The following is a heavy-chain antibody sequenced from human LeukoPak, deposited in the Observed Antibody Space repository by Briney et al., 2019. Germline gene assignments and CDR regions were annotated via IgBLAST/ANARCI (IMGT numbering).Heavy chain of an antibody. CDR3: ARGRPLGANFWVY. CDR2: ISYDGSNK. CDR1: GFTFSSYA. V-gene: IGHV3-30*04. D-gene: IGHD3-16*01. Sequence: PGRSLRLSCAASGFTFSSYAMHWVRQAPGKGLEWVAVISYDGSNKYYADSVKGRFTISRDNSKNTLYLQMNSLRAEDTAVYYCARGRPLGANFWVYWGQGTLVTVSS. J-gene: IGHJ4*02.